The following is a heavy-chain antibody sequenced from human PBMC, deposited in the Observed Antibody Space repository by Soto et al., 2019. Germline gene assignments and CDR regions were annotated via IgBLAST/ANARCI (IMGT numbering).Heavy chain of an antibody. Sequence: GGSLRLSCAASGFTFSSYAMSWVRQAPGKGLEWVASINPDGTLKYYVDSVKGRFTISRDNADNSLFLQMISLRVEDTAVYYCARWESGDWYLGIWGQGTLVTVSS. V-gene: IGHV3-7*03. J-gene: IGHJ4*02. CDR2: INPDGTLK. D-gene: IGHD2-21*02. CDR1: GFTFSSYA. CDR3: ARWESGDWYLGI.